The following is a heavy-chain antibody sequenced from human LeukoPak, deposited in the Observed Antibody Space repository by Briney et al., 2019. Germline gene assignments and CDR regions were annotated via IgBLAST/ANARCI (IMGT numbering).Heavy chain of an antibody. CDR1: GFTFSGYS. J-gene: IGHJ4*02. CDR2: ITSSSSAI. Sequence: GGSLRLSCAASGFTFSGYSMNWVRQAPGKGLEWVSYITSSSSAIYYADSVKGRFTISRDSAKNSLYLQMNSLRAEDTAVYYCARVRGSYYFDYWGQGTLVTVSS. D-gene: IGHD1-26*01. V-gene: IGHV3-48*01. CDR3: ARVRGSYYFDY.